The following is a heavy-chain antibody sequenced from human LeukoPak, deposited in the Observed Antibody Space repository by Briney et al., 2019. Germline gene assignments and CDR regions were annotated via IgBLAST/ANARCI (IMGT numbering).Heavy chain of an antibody. J-gene: IGHJ4*02. Sequence: SGGSLRLSCAASGFTFTNYGMHWVRQAPGKGLEWVAVIWYDGGQKYYADSVKGRFTISRDNTKNTLYLQMNSLRVEDTAVYYCARDPSLRVTLDYWGQGTLVTVSS. CDR3: ARDPSLRVTLDY. CDR2: IWYDGGQK. CDR1: GFTFTNYG. D-gene: IGHD4-11*01. V-gene: IGHV3-33*01.